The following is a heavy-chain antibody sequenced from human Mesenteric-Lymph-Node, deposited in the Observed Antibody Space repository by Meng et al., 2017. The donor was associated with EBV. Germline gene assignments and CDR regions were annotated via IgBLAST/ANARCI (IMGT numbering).Heavy chain of an antibody. Sequence: VQAQESGPGLVKPSGTLSLTCGVSGGPISNDHWWSWVRQPPGKGLEWIGEMYHSGSTNYNPSLKSRVTISVDKSKNQFFLNLNSVTAADTAVYYCARGREYSWGYWGQGTLVTVSS. J-gene: IGHJ4*02. D-gene: IGHD4-11*01. CDR2: MYHSGST. CDR3: ARGREYSWGY. CDR1: GGPISNDHW. V-gene: IGHV4-4*02.